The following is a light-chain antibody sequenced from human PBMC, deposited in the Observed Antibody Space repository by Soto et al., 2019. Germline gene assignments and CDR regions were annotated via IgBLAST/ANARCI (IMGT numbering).Light chain of an antibody. J-gene: IGKJ1*01. CDR2: DAS. CDR1: QSISSW. V-gene: IGKV1-5*02. CDR3: QQYNSYWT. Sequence: DIQITQSPSTLSASVGDRVTIICRASQSISSWLAWYQQKPGKAPKLLIYDASSLESGVPSRFSGSGSGTEFTLTISSLQPDDFATYYCQQYNSYWTFGQGTKVDI.